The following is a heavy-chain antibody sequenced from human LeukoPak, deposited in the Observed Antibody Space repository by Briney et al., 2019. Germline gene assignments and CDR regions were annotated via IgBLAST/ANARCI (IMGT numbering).Heavy chain of an antibody. D-gene: IGHD5-24*01. CDR3: TRRAARWQFDL. CDR2: INWKTGNG. Sequence: GGSLRLSCAVSGFNFDYYVMHWVRQAPGGGLGWVSGINWKTGNGIYADSVKGRFTISRDNAKNSLYLQMSSLRAEDTALYYCTRRAARWQFDLWGRGTLLTVSS. CDR1: GFNFDYYV. V-gene: IGHV3-9*01. J-gene: IGHJ2*01.